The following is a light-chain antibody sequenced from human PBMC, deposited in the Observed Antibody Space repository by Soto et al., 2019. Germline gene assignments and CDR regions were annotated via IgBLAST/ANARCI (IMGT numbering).Light chain of an antibody. Sequence: IQFTQSPCSLSASVGDRVTLTCRASESIRTWLAWYQHKPGKAPKFLIYDASTLESGVPSRFSGSGSGTEFTLTISSLQPDDFATYYCQQYNNYPRTFGQGTKVDIK. CDR3: QQYNNYPRT. J-gene: IGKJ1*01. CDR2: DAS. CDR1: ESIRTW. V-gene: IGKV1-5*01.